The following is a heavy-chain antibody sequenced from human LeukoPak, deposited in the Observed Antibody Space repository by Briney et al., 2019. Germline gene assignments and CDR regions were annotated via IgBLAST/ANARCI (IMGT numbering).Heavy chain of an antibody. CDR3: ARGSPLVGELSDTAMARFDP. CDR1: GGSISSGGYY. V-gene: IGHV4-31*03. Sequence: SETLSLTCTVSGGSISSGGYYWSWIRQHPGKGLEWIGYIYYSGSTNYNPSLKSRVTISVDTSKNQFSLKLSSVTAADTAVYYCARGSPLVGELSDTAMARFDPWGQGTLVTVSS. J-gene: IGHJ5*02. D-gene: IGHD3-16*02. CDR2: IYYSGST.